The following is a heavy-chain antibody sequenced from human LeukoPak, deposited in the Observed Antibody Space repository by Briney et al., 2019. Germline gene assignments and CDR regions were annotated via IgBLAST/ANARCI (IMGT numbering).Heavy chain of an antibody. V-gene: IGHV4-59*02. Sequence: PSGTLSLTCTVSGGSVNSYYWSWIRQPPGEGLEWIGYIYYTGSTSYNPSLKSRVTMSVDTSKNQLSLKVSSVTAADTAVYYCARWYCVSNTCYHMDVWGKGTTVTVSS. J-gene: IGHJ6*03. CDR1: GGSVNSYY. CDR2: IYYTGST. CDR3: ARWYCVSNTCYHMDV. D-gene: IGHD2-2*01.